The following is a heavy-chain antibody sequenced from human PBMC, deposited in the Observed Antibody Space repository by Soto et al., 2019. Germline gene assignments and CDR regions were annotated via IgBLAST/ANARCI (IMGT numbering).Heavy chain of an antibody. CDR3: ASRAAADTSGYYYYGMDV. CDR2: IDPSDSYT. D-gene: IGHD6-13*01. Sequence: PGESLKISCKGSGYSFTSYWISWVRQMPGKGLEWMGRIDPSDSYTNYSPSFHGHVTISADKSISTAYLQWSSLKASDTAMYYCASRAAADTSGYYYYGMDVWGQGTTVTVSS. J-gene: IGHJ6*02. CDR1: GYSFTSYW. V-gene: IGHV5-10-1*01.